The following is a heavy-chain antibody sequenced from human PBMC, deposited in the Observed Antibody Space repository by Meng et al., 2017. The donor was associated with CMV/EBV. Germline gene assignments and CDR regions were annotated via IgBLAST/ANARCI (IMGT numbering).Heavy chain of an antibody. CDR2: IYHSGST. J-gene: IGHJ4*02. CDR1: LSSRLW. CDR3: AREAYSCTSTSCYGVYFDY. Sequence: LSSRLWWSPVRPPPGKALEWIGDIYHSGSTNYNPSLKSRVTISVDKTKNRFSLKLSSVTAADTAVYYCAREAYSCTSTSCYGVYFDYWGQGTLVTVSS. V-gene: IGHV4-4*02. D-gene: IGHD2-2*01.